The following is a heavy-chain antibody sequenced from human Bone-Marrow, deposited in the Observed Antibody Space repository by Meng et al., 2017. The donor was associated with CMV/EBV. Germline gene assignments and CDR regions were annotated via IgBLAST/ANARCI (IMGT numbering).Heavy chain of an antibody. V-gene: IGHV6-1*01. Sequence: SQTLSLTCAISGDSVSNTGVAWNWIRQSPSRGLEWLGRTYYRSTWYNQYAVSVKSRITINPDTSKNQFSLQLNSVTPEDTAVYYCARATGDYYGSGIDYWGQGTLVPVSS. D-gene: IGHD3-10*01. CDR2: TYYRSTWYN. CDR3: ARATGDYYGSGIDY. CDR1: GDSVSNTGVA. J-gene: IGHJ4*02.